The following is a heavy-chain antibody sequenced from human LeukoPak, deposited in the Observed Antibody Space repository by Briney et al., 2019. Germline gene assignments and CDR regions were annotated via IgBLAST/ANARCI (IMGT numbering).Heavy chain of an antibody. CDR3: ARAAWDSSSWYVGYFDY. CDR1: GVSFSSYW. J-gene: IGHJ4*02. Sequence: GGSLRLSCAASGVSFSSYWMSWVRQAPGEGLEWVANIKHDGSEKYYVDSVKGRFTISRDNTKKSLYLQMNSLGAEDTAVYYCARAAWDSSSWYVGYFDYWGQGTLVTVSS. CDR2: IKHDGSEK. D-gene: IGHD6-13*01. V-gene: IGHV3-7*03.